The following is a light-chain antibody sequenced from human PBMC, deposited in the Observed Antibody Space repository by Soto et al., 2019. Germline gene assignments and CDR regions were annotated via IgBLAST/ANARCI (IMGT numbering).Light chain of an antibody. V-gene: IGKV1D-12*01. CDR2: AAS. CDR1: QSLTRW. Sequence: DFQMTQSPYSVSASVGDRVTITCRATQSLTRWLAWYQQKPGQAPKLLIYAASTLHSGVSSRFSGTGSGTDFTLTINNLQPEDVATYYCQKGNSLPPFTFGPGTRVDI. J-gene: IGKJ3*01. CDR3: QKGNSLPPFT.